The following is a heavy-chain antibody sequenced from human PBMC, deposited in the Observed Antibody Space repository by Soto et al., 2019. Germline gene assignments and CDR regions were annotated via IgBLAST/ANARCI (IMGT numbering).Heavy chain of an antibody. CDR2: ISGSGGST. J-gene: IGHJ6*02. CDR1: GFTFSSYA. V-gene: IGHV3-23*01. CDR3: AKGDIVVVSATKPYHHYGTDV. Sequence: GGSLRLSCAASGFTFSSYAMGWARQAPGKGLEWVSAISGSGGSTFYADSVKGRFTISRDNSKNTLYLQMNSLRAEDTAVYYCAKGDIVVVSATKPYHHYGTDVSGQATMVTLSS. D-gene: IGHD2-2*01.